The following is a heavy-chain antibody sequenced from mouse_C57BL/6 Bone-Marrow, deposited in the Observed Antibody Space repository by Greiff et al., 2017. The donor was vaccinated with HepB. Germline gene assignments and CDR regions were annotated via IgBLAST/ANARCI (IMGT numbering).Heavy chain of an antibody. J-gene: IGHJ4*01. Sequence: VKVVESGPELVKPGASVKISCKASGYAFSSSWMNWVKQRPGKGLEWIGRIYPGDGDTNYNGKFKGKATLTADKSSSTAYMQLSSLTSEDSAVYFCARSGSGYRRENYAMDYWGQGTSVTVSS. CDR2: IYPGDGDT. D-gene: IGHD3-2*02. CDR3: ARSGSGYRRENYAMDY. CDR1: GYAFSSSW. V-gene: IGHV1-82*01.